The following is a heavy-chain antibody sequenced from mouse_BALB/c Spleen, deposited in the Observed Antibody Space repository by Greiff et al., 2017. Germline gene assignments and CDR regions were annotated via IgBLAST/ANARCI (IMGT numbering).Heavy chain of an antibody. CDR3: ARPTMITGWFAY. D-gene: IGHD2-4*01. Sequence: DVKLQESGPGLVKPSQSLSLTCTVTGYSITSDYAWNWIRQFPGNKLEWMGYISYSGSTSYNPSLKSRISITRDTSKNQFFLQLNSVTTEDTATYYCARPTMITGWFAYWGQGTLVTVSA. CDR2: ISYSGST. V-gene: IGHV3-2*02. J-gene: IGHJ3*01. CDR1: GYSITSDYA.